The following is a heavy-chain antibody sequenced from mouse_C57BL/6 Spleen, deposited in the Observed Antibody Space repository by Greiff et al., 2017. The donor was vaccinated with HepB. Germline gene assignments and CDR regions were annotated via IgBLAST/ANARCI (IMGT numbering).Heavy chain of an antibody. CDR2: ISSGGDYI. J-gene: IGHJ4*01. V-gene: IGHV5-9-1*02. CDR3: TKTGTRVYAMDY. CDR1: GFTFSSYA. D-gene: IGHD4-1*01. Sequence: EVQVVESGEGLVKPGGSLKLSCAASGFTFSSYAMSWVRQTPEKRLEWVAYISSGGDYIYYADTVKGRFTISRDNARNTLYLQMSSLKSEDTAMYYCTKTGTRVYAMDYWGQGTSVTVSS.